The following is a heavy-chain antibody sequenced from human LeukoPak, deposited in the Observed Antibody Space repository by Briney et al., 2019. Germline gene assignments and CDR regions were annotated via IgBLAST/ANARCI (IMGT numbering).Heavy chain of an antibody. CDR2: MNANSGNT. Sequence: ASVKVSCKASGYTFTSYDINWVRQATGQGLEWMGWMNANSGNTGYAQKFQGRVTMTRDTSISTAYMELSSLRSEDTAVYYCARAPPRATGWLLYYMDVWGKGTTVTVSS. CDR3: ARAPPRATGWLLYYMDV. CDR1: GYTFTSYD. D-gene: IGHD3-22*01. V-gene: IGHV1-8*01. J-gene: IGHJ6*03.